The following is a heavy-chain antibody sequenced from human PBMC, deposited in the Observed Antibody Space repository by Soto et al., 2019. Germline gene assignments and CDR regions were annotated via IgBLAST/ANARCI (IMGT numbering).Heavy chain of an antibody. CDR1: GGDLTNSG. CDR3: AKEDGAGFKS. D-gene: IGHD5-12*01. V-gene: IGHV1-69*04. CDR2: IFPLLGMV. J-gene: IGHJ5*02. Sequence: QVHLVQSGAEMKKPGSSVKVSCKVSGGDLTNSGISWVRQAPGQGLEWMGGIFPLLGMVDYSQKFQGRVTITADDSTIPAYLPLGSLSSAATALFYSAKEDGAGFKSWGQGTLVIVSS.